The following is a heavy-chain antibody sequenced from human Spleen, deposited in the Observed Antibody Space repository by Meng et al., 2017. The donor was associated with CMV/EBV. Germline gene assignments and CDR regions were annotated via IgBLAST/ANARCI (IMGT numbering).Heavy chain of an antibody. CDR1: GFTFSNYA. CDR3: AKVLAVQHLVYYFDY. J-gene: IGHJ4*02. V-gene: IGHV3-30*04. D-gene: IGHD6-13*01. Sequence: GESLKISCTASGFTFSNYAMDWVRQAPGKGLEWLASISSESNKKFYADSVKGRLTISRDNSKNTLYLQMNSLRAEDTALYYCAKVLAVQHLVYYFDYWGQGTLVTVSS. CDR2: ISSESNKK.